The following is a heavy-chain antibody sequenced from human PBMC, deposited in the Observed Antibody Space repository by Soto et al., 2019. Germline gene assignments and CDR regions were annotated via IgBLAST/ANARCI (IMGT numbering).Heavy chain of an antibody. J-gene: IGHJ5*02. D-gene: IGHD1-26*01. V-gene: IGHV3-74*03. CDR2: IGPDGTDM. CDR1: GFALGNFL. CDR3: AKLPWEVAPS. Sequence: PGGSLRRSCSDSGFALGNFLIHWVGQAPGKGLEWVSHIGPDGTDMLYADSVKGRFIISRDNARNTVYLQMNSLEAEDTAVYYCAKLPWEVAPSWGQGTLVTVSA.